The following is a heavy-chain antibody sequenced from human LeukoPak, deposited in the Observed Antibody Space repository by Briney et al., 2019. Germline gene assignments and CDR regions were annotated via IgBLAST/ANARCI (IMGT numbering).Heavy chain of an antibody. CDR1: GFTFSSYE. CDR3: AKVRWEPLTFTGDAFDI. D-gene: IGHD1-26*01. CDR2: ISSSGSTI. V-gene: IGHV3-48*03. Sequence: QSGGSLRLSCAASGFTFSSYEMNWVRQAPGKGLEWVSYISSSGSTIYYADSVKGRFTISRDNAKNSLYLQVHSLRAGDTAVYYCAKVRWEPLTFTGDAFDIWGQGTMVTVSS. J-gene: IGHJ3*02.